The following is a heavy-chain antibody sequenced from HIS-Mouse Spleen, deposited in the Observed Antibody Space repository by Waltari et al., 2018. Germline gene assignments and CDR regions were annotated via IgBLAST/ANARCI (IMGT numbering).Heavy chain of an antibody. Sequence: QVQLVESGGGVVQPGRSLRLSCAASGFTFSSYGMNWVRQAPGKGLEWVAVISYDGSNKYYADSVKGRFTISRDKSKNTLYLQMNSLRAEDTAVYYCAKASSGWLDYWGQGTLVTVSS. V-gene: IGHV3-30*18. CDR1: GFTFSSYG. CDR2: ISYDGSNK. D-gene: IGHD6-19*01. CDR3: AKASSGWLDY. J-gene: IGHJ4*02.